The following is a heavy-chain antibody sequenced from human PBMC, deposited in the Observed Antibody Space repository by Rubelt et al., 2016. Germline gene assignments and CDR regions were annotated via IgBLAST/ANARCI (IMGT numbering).Heavy chain of an antibody. CDR3: ARPRYWNYYGMDV. CDR1: GYTFTGYY. CDR2: INPNSGGT. V-gene: IGHV1-2*02. Sequence: GYTFTGYYIHWVRQAPGQGLEWMGWINPNSGGTNYAQKFQGRVTMTRDTSISTAYMELSRLRSDDTAVYYCARPRYWNYYGMDVWGQGTTVTVSS. D-gene: IGHD2-21*01. J-gene: IGHJ6*02.